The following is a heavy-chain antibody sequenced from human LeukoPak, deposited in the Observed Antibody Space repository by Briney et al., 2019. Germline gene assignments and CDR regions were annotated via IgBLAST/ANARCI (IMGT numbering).Heavy chain of an antibody. J-gene: IGHJ3*02. Sequence: GGSLRLSCAASGFIFSTYGMHWVRQAPGKGLEWAAFIRHDGSNKYYADSVRGRFTISRDNSQNTLHLQMNSLRVEDTAVYYCVKDWGVLPDYTADGFDIWGPGTMVTVSS. V-gene: IGHV3-30*02. CDR3: VKDWGVLPDYTADGFDI. CDR2: IRHDGSNK. D-gene: IGHD3-10*01. CDR1: GFIFSTYG.